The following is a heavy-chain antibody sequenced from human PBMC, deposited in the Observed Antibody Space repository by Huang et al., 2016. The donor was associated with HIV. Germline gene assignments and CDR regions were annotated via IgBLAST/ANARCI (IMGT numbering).Heavy chain of an antibody. CDR3: ARTPALRGPFDY. Sequence: QVQLVQSGAEVKKPGASVKVSCKASGYTFTGYYMHWVRQAPGQGLEWMGWINPNSGGTTYAQNVQGRVTMTRDTSISTAYMELSRLRSDDTAVYYCARTPALRGPFDYWGQGTLVTVSS. CDR2: INPNSGGT. CDR1: GYTFTGYY. J-gene: IGHJ4*02. V-gene: IGHV1-2*02. D-gene: IGHD2-15*01.